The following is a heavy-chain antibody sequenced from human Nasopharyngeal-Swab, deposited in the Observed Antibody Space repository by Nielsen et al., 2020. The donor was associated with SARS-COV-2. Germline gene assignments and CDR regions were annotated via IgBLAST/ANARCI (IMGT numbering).Heavy chain of an antibody. CDR2: ININTGNP. Sequence: ASVKVSCKASGYTFTNYGMNWVRQAPGQGLEWMGWININTGNPTYAQGLTGRFVFSFDTSVNTAYLQISGLRADDTAVYYCVRWFYGMDVWGQGTTVTVSS. CDR1: GYTFTNYG. J-gene: IGHJ6*02. D-gene: IGHD3-22*01. CDR3: VRWFYGMDV. V-gene: IGHV7-4-1*02.